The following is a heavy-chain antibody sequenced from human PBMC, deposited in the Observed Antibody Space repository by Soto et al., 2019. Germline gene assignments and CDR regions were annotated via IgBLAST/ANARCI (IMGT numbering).Heavy chain of an antibody. V-gene: IGHV3-21*02. CDR1: GFNFNTYS. Sequence: EVRLVESGGGLVKPGGSLRVSCAASGFNFNTYSMNWVRQAPGKGLEWVSFISTSGGYKYYADSVRGRFTISSENAKKSVYLEMNSLTADDTAVYYWAGERSAIPGARDAMDVWGQANTFPVAS. CDR2: ISTSGGYK. D-gene: IGHD2-2*02. CDR3: AGERSAIPGARDAMDV. J-gene: IGHJ6*02.